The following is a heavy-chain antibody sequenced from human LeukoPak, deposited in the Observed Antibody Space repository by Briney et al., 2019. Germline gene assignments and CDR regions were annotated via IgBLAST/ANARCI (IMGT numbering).Heavy chain of an antibody. CDR3: ARADDSADWFDT. V-gene: IGHV3-21*01. CDR2: ISRSSSYI. CDR1: GFTFSSYS. J-gene: IGHJ5*02. D-gene: IGHD3-3*01. Sequence: GGSLRLSCAASGFTFSSYSMNWVRQAPGTGLEWVSSISRSSSYIYYADSVKGRFTISRDNAKNSLYLQMNSLRAEDTAVYYCARADDSADWFDTWGQGTLVTVSS.